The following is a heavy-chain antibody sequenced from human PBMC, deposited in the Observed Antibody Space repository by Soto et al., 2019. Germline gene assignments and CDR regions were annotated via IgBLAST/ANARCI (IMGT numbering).Heavy chain of an antibody. Sequence: GGSLRLSCAASGFTFDDYTMHWVRHTPGKGLEWVSLINWDSGGTYYADSVKGRFTISRDNSKKSLYLQMNSLRTEDTALYYCVKDMAYGGNSSPFDYWGQGTLVTVSS. CDR1: GFTFDDYT. CDR2: INWDSGGT. D-gene: IGHD4-17*01. CDR3: VKDMAYGGNSSPFDY. V-gene: IGHV3-43*01. J-gene: IGHJ4*02.